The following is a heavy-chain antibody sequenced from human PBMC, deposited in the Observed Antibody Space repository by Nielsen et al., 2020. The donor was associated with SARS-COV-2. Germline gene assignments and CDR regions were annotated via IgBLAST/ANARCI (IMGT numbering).Heavy chain of an antibody. J-gene: IGHJ4*02. D-gene: IGHD3-10*01. CDR1: GFTFSNAW. CDR3: TTGSRLWFGELLLGY. Sequence: GGSLRLSCAASGFTFSNAWMSWVRQAPGKGLEWVGRIKSKTDGGTTDYAAPVKGRFTISRDDSKNTLYLQMNSLKTEDTAVYYCTTGSRLWFGELLLGYWGQGTLATVSS. CDR2: IKSKTDGGTT. V-gene: IGHV3-15*01.